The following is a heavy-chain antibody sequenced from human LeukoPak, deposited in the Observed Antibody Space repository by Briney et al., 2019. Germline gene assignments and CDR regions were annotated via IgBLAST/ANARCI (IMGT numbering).Heavy chain of an antibody. D-gene: IGHD1-26*01. V-gene: IGHV3-64D*06. CDR3: VKDLIGSYSFEY. CDR1: GFTFTTYT. J-gene: IGHJ4*02. CDR2: ISTTGVST. Sequence: GGSLRLSCSASGFTFTTYTMHWVLQAPGKGLEYVSTISTTGVSTYYADSVKGRFTISRDNSKNTLYLQMSSLRVEDTAVYYCVKDLIGSYSFEYWGQGTLVTVSS.